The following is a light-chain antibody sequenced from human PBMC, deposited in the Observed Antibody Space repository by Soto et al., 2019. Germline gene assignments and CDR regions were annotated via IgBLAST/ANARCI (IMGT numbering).Light chain of an antibody. CDR1: SSNIGDYNY. CDR3: SSYTSSTIVV. V-gene: IGLV2-14*01. Sequence: QSALTQPASVSGSPGQSITISCTGTSSNIGDYNYVSGYQQHPGKAPKLMIYEVSNRPSGVSNRFSGSKSGNTASLTISGLHAEDEADYYCSSYTSSTIVVFGGGTKVTVL. J-gene: IGLJ2*01. CDR2: EVS.